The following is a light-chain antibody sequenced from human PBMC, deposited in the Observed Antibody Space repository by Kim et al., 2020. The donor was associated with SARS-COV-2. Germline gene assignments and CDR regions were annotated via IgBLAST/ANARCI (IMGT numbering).Light chain of an antibody. J-gene: IGLJ3*02. CDR1: NIGSKS. V-gene: IGLV3-21*04. CDR3: QGWDSSSDYRV. CDR2: YDS. Sequence: SYELTQPPSVSVAPGKTARSTCGGNNIGSKSVHWYQQKPGQAPVLVIYYDSDRPSGIPERFSGSNSGNTATLTISRVEAGDEADYYCQGWDSSSDYRVFG.